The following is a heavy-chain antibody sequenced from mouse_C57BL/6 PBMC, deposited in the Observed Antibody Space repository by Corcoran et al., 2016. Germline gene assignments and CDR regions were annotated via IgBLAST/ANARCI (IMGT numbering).Heavy chain of an antibody. CDR1: GYTFTDYY. Sequence: EVQLQQSGPELVKPGASVKISCKASGYTFTDYYMNWVKQSHGKSLEWIGDINPNNGGTSYNQKFKGKATLTVDKSSSTAYMELRSLTSEDSAVDYCARYDYGSSYLYYFDYWGQGSTLTVSS. J-gene: IGHJ2*01. D-gene: IGHD1-1*01. CDR2: INPNNGGT. V-gene: IGHV1-26*01. CDR3: ARYDYGSSYLYYFDY.